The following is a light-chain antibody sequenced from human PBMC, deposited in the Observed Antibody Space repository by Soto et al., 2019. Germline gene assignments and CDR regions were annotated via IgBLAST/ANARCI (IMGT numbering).Light chain of an antibody. CDR3: QQTYSTPWT. CDR2: GAS. V-gene: IGKV1-39*01. Sequence: DIQMTQSPSFLSASVGDRVTITCWASQSISTYLNWYQQKPGKAPKLLIYGASTLQSAVPSRFTGSGSETDFTLTISSLQPEDFATYHCQQTYSTPWTFVQGTKVEIK. J-gene: IGKJ1*01. CDR1: QSISTY.